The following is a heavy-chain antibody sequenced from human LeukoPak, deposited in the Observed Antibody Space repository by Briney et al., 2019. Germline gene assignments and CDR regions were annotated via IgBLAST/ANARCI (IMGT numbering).Heavy chain of an antibody. V-gene: IGHV3-23*01. D-gene: IGHD6-19*01. CDR1: GFTFSSYA. Sequence: GGSLRLSCAASGFTFSSYAMSWVRQAPGKGLEWVSAISGSGGSTYYADSVKGRFTISRDNSKNTLYLRMNSLRAEDTAVYYCAKAAVAGTFFGYYYYYGMDVWGQGTTVTVSS. J-gene: IGHJ6*02. CDR2: ISGSGGST. CDR3: AKAAVAGTFFGYYYYYGMDV.